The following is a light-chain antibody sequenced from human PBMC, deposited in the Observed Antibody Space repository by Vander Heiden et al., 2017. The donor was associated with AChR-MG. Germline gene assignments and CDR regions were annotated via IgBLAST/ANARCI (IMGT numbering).Light chain of an antibody. Sequence: QTVVPQEPSLPVSPGGPVTLTCGSSNGAVPSGYYPNWFQQKPGQEPRALIYRATNKYAGTPARFAGSLLGGKAALTLAAVQPEDEDEYYCLLYYGGPWVFGGGTKLTVL. CDR3: LLYYGGPWV. V-gene: IGLV7-43*01. CDR2: RAT. CDR1: NGAVPSGYY. J-gene: IGLJ3*02.